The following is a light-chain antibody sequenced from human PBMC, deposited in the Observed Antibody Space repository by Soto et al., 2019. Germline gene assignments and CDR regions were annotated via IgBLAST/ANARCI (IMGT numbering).Light chain of an antibody. CDR3: CSYSTSTTRYL. Sequence: QSVLTQPASVSGSPGQSVTISCTGTSXDVGGYTYVSWYQQHPGKAPKLMIYEVSHRPSGISDRFSGSKSGSTASLTISGLQAEDEADYYCCSYSTSTTRYLFGTGTKVTVL. J-gene: IGLJ1*01. CDR1: SXDVGGYTY. CDR2: EVS. V-gene: IGLV2-14*01.